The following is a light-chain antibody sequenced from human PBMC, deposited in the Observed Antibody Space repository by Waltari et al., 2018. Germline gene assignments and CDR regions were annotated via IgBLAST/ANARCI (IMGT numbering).Light chain of an antibody. V-gene: IGKV1-5*03. CDR3: QQFDSYSYT. Sequence: DIQMTQSPSTLSASVGARVTITCRASQSISSLLAWYQQKPGKAPKLLISKASSLESGVPSRFSGSVSGTEFTLTISSLQPDDFSTYYCQQFDSYSYTFGQGTKLEIK. CDR1: QSISSL. J-gene: IGKJ2*01. CDR2: KAS.